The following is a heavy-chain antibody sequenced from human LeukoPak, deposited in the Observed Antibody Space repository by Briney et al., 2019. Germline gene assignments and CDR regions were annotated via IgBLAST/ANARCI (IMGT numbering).Heavy chain of an antibody. CDR1: GGSIRSYY. D-gene: IGHD1-26*01. CDR2: IYYSGTT. V-gene: IGHV4-59*12. CDR3: ARSGPDSGKFWVFDY. Sequence: PSETLSLTCTVSGGSIRSYYWSWIRQPPGKELEWVGYIYYSGTTNYKPALKSRVAISVDTSKNQFSLKLSSVTASDTAVYYCARSGPDSGKFWVFDYWGQGTLVTVSS. J-gene: IGHJ4*02.